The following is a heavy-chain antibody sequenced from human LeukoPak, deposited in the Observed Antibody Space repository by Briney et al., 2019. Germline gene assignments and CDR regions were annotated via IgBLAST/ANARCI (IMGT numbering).Heavy chain of an antibody. CDR3: ARKRHGGPLDY. Sequence: SETLSLTCTVSGGSISSFYWSWIRQPPGKGLEWVGYIYYIGSTNYNPSLNGRVTISLDTSKNQFSLKLNSVTAADTAVYYCARKRHGGPLDYWGQGTLVTVSS. J-gene: IGHJ4*02. V-gene: IGHV4-59*01. CDR1: GGSISSFY. CDR2: IYYIGST. D-gene: IGHD3-10*01.